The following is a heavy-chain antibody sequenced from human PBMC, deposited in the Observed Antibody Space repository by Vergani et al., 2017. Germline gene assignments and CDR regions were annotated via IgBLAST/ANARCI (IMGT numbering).Heavy chain of an antibody. CDR3: ARGQWLPTLSFDY. J-gene: IGHJ4*02. D-gene: IGHD6-19*01. CDR1: GYTFTNYG. CDR2: ISAYNGDT. Sequence: QVQLVQSGAEVKKPGASVKVSCKTSGYTFTNYGISWVRQAPGQGLEWMGWISAYNGDTKYAQKLQGRVTMTRDTSISTAYMELSRLRSDDTAVYYCARGQWLPTLSFDYWGQGTLVTVSS. V-gene: IGHV1-18*01.